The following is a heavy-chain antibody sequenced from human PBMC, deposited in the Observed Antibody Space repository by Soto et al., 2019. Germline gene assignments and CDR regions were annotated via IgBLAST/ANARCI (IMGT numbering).Heavy chain of an antibody. CDR1: GFTFSSYA. V-gene: IGHV3-23*01. CDR2: ISGSGGST. CDR3: AKRLGYCSSTSCYHYYYYMDV. J-gene: IGHJ6*03. Sequence: GGSLRLSCAASGFTFSSYAMSWVRQAPGKGLEWVSAISGSGGSTYYADSVKGRFTISRDNSKNTLYLQMNSLRAEDTAVYYCAKRLGYCSSTSCYHYYYYMDVWGKGTTVTVSS. D-gene: IGHD2-2*01.